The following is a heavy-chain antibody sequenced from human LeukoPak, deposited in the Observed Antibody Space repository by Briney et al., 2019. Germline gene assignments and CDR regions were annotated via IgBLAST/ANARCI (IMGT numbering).Heavy chain of an antibody. J-gene: IGHJ5*02. V-gene: IGHV4-59*01. D-gene: IGHD3-10*01. CDR1: GGSISSYY. CDR3: ARGGYYGSGNDFRFDP. Sequence: SETLSLTRTVPGGSISSYYWSWIRQSPGKGLECIGYIHYTGSTNYNPSLKGRVTISVETSKNQFSLKLKSVTAADTAVYYCARGGYYGSGNDFRFDPWGQGTLVTVSS. CDR2: IHYTGST.